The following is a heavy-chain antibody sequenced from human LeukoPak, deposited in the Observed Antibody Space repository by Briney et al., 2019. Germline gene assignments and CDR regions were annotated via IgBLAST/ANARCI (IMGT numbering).Heavy chain of an antibody. D-gene: IGHD3-22*01. V-gene: IGHV3-23*01. Sequence: GGSLRLSCAASGFTFTKYAMTWVRQAPGKGLEWVSAVSGSGGSTYYADSVKGWFTISRDNSKNTLYLQMNSLRAEDTAVYYCAKDTTYYYDTSGYYSWGQGTLVTVSS. CDR1: GFTFTKYA. CDR3: AKDTTYYYDTSGYYS. CDR2: VSGSGGST. J-gene: IGHJ4*02.